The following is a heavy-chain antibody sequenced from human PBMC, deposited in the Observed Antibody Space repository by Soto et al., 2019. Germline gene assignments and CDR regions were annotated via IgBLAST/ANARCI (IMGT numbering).Heavy chain of an antibody. CDR2: VIPIFGSG. D-gene: IGHD2-15*01. J-gene: IGHJ6*02. CDR3: ARGYQVVAASPSSSYYGMDI. Sequence: SVKVSCKASGGAFSNYLISWVRRDPGQGLEWMGGVIPIFGSGNYAQKFLGRVTITADESTSTAHMELSSLRSEDMAVYYCARGYQVVAASPSSSYYGMDIWGQGTTVTVSS. CDR1: GGAFSNYL. V-gene: IGHV1-69*13.